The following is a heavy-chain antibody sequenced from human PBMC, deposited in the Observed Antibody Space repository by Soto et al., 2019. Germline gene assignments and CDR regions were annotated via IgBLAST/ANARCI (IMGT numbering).Heavy chain of an antibody. V-gene: IGHV1-69*13. Sequence: SVKVSCKASGGTFSSYAISWVRQAPGQGLEWMGGIIPIFGTANYAQKFQGRVTITADESTSTAYMALSSLRSEDTAVYYCAITGRGYSGYDPDFDYWGQGTLVTVSS. CDR2: IIPIFGTA. J-gene: IGHJ4*02. CDR1: GGTFSSYA. CDR3: AITGRGYSGYDPDFDY. D-gene: IGHD5-12*01.